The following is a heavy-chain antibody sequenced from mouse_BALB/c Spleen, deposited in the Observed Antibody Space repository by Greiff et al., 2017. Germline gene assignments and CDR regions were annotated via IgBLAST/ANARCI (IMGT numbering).Heavy chain of an antibody. D-gene: IGHD2-4*01. V-gene: IGHV14-3*02. J-gene: IGHJ4*01. CDR3: ASVYDYDRDYAMDY. CDR2: IDPANGNT. Sequence: VQLQQSGAELVKPGASVKLSCTASGFNIKDTYMHWVKQRPEQGLEWIGRIDPANGNTKYDPKFQGKATITADTSSNTAYLQLSSLTSEDTAVYYCASVYDYDRDYAMDYWGQGTSVTVSS. CDR1: GFNIKDTY.